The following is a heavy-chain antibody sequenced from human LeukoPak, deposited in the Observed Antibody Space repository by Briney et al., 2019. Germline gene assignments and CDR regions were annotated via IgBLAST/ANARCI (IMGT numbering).Heavy chain of an antibody. V-gene: IGHV3-23*01. CDR2: ISGGGFNT. J-gene: IGHJ4*02. Sequence: GGTLRLSCAACGFTFTNYAMTWVRQAPGKGLEWVSGISGGGFNTDYADFVKGRFTISRDKSKNTMYLQMISLRVEDTALYYCTKGPDYYDTSGPADHWGQGTLVTVSS. D-gene: IGHD3-22*01. CDR1: GFTFTNYA. CDR3: TKGPDYYDTSGPADH.